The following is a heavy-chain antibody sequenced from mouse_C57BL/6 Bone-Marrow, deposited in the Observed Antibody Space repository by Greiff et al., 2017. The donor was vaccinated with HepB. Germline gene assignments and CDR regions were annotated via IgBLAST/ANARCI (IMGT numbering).Heavy chain of an antibody. CDR2: IYPGSGNT. D-gene: IGHD2-3*01. CDR3: ARSFDGYSLFAY. V-gene: IGHV1-76*01. J-gene: IGHJ3*01. CDR1: GYTFTDYY. Sequence: QVQLKESGAELVRPGASVKLSCKASGYTFTDYYINWVKQRPGQGLEWIARIYPGSGNTYYNEKFKGKATLTAEKSSSTAYMQLSSLTSEDSAVYFCARSFDGYSLFAYWGQGTLVTVSA.